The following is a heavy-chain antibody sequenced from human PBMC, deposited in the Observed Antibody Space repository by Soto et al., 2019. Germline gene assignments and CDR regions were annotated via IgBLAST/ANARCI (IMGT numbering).Heavy chain of an antibody. J-gene: IGHJ6*02. Sequence: QVQLVQSGAEVKKPGSSVKVSCKASGGTFSSYTISWVRQAPGQGLEWMGRIIPILGIANYAQKFQGRVTITADKSTSTAYMELSSLRSEDTAVYYCARESSTSPFDYNGMDVGGQGTTVTVSS. CDR3: ARESSTSPFDYNGMDV. CDR1: GGTFSSYT. V-gene: IGHV1-69*08. D-gene: IGHD2-2*01. CDR2: IIPILGIA.